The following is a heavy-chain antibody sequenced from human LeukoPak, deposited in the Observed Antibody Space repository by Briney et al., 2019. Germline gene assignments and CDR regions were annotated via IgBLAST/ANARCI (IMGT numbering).Heavy chain of an antibody. Sequence: SETLSLTCTVSGGSISSYYWSWIRQPPGKGLEWIGYIYYSGSTNYNPSLKSRVTISVDTSKNQFSLKLSSVTAADTAVYYCARVEDGHYFDYWGQGTLVTVSS. J-gene: IGHJ4*02. D-gene: IGHD2-15*01. CDR3: ARVEDGHYFDY. CDR2: IYYSGST. V-gene: IGHV4-59*12. CDR1: GGSISSYY.